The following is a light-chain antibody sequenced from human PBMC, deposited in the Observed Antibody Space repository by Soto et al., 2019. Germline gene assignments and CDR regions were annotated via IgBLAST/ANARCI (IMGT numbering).Light chain of an antibody. CDR2: EAS. V-gene: IGLV2-23*01. CDR1: NSDVGSHNF. CDR3: CSLTNGATWL. J-gene: IGLJ3*02. Sequence: QSALTQPASVSGSPGQSITISCTGTNSDVGSHNFVSWYQQYPGKAPKLLIYEASKRPSGPSSRCSGSKSGNTASLTFSGLQAEDEADSYCCSLTNGATWLFGGGTKLTVL.